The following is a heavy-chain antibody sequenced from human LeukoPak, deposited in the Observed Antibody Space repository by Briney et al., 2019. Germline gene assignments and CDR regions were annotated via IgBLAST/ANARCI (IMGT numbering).Heavy chain of an antibody. Sequence: AASVKVSCKASGGTFSSYAISWVRQAPGQGLEWMGRIIPILGIANYAQKFQGRVTITADKSTSTAYMELSSLRSEDTAVYYCARGPMIVAPMGAFDIWGQGTMVTVSS. J-gene: IGHJ3*02. V-gene: IGHV1-69*04. D-gene: IGHD3-22*01. CDR2: IIPILGIA. CDR3: ARGPMIVAPMGAFDI. CDR1: GGTFSSYA.